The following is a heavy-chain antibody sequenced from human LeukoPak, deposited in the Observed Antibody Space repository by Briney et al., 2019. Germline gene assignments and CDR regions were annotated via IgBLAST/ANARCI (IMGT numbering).Heavy chain of an antibody. CDR2: ISYDGSNK. J-gene: IGHJ4*02. CDR1: GFTFSSYG. CDR3: AKERYYDSSGNYYTYFFDY. D-gene: IGHD3-22*01. Sequence: GRSLRLSCAASGFTFSSYGMHWVRQAPGKGLEWVAVISYDGSNKYYADSVKGRFTISRDNSKNTLYLQMNSLRAEDTAVYYCAKERYYDSSGNYYTYFFDYWGQGTLVTVSS. V-gene: IGHV3-30*18.